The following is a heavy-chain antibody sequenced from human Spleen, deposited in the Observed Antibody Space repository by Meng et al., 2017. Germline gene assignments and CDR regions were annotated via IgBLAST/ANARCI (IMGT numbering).Heavy chain of an antibody. D-gene: IGHD4-17*01. V-gene: IGHV2-5*02. J-gene: IGHJ4*02. Sequence: QVPLKESGPTLVKPTPTLTLTCTFSGLALSSSGVGVGWIRQPPGKALEWLALIYWDDDNRYSPSLKSRLTITKDTSKNQVFLIMTNMNPVDTATYYCVHNTARVWGQGILVTVSS. CDR3: VHNTARV. CDR1: GLALSSSGVG. CDR2: IYWDDDN.